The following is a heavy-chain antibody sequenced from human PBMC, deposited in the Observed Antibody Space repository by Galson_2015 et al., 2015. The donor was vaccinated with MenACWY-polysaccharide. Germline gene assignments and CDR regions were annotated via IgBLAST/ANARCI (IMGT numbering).Heavy chain of an antibody. D-gene: IGHD2-2*01. J-gene: IGHJ3*02. V-gene: IGHV4-39*01. CDR3: ARNARYCSSTSCYEYAFDI. Sequence: SETLSLTCTVSGGSISSSSYYWGWIRQPPGKGLEWIGSIYYSGSTYYNPSLKSRVTISVDTSKNQLSLKLSSVTAADTAVYYCARNARYCSSTSCYEYAFDIWGQGTMVTVSS. CDR1: GGSISSSSYY. CDR2: IYYSGST.